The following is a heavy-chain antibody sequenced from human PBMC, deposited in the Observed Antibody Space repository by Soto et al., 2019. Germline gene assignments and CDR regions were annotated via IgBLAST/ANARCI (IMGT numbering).Heavy chain of an antibody. CDR3: ARGGYDGDDY. D-gene: IGHD5-12*01. V-gene: IGHV4-59*01. CDR2: IYYSGST. CDR1: GDSISSYY. J-gene: IGHJ4*02. Sequence: SETLSLTCTVSGDSISSYYWSWIRQPPGKGLEWIGYIYYSGSTNYNPSLKSRVTISVDTPKNQFSLKLTSVTAADTAVYYCARGGYDGDDYWGQGTLVTVSS.